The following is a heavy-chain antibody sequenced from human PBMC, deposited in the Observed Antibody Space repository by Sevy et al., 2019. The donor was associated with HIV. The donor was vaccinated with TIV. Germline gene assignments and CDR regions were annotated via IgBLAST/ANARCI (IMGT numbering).Heavy chain of an antibody. V-gene: IGHV3-66*01. D-gene: IGHD3-22*01. CDR1: GFIFSNYA. CDR3: ARAVEDYSDSSGWDWYFDL. Sequence: GGSLRLSCATSGFIFSNYAMHWIRQAPGKGLEWVSGIFASSNTHFADSVKGRFSISRDNSKNTLSLQMNSLSAEDTSVYYCARAVEDYSDSSGWDWYFDLWGRGTLVTVSS. CDR2: IFASSNT. J-gene: IGHJ2*01.